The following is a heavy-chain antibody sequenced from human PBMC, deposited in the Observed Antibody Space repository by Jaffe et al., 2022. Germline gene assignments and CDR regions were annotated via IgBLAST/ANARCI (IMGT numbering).Heavy chain of an antibody. CDR3: ARQLHRWPAAAEYFQH. J-gene: IGHJ1*01. Sequence: QVQLQESGPGLVKPSETLSLTCAVSGYSISSGSYWGWIRRPPGKGLEWIGSIYHTGSTYYNPSLKSRVTISVDTSKNQFSLKLSSVTAADTAVYYCARQLHRWPAAAEYFQHWGQGTLVTVSS. CDR2: IYHTGST. D-gene: IGHD1-7*01. V-gene: IGHV4-38-2*01. CDR1: GYSISSGSY.